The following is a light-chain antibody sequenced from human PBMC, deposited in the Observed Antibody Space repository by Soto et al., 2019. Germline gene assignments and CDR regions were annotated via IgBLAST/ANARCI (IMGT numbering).Light chain of an antibody. CDR1: SSDVGGYNF. CDR2: EVS. Sequence: QSALTQPASVSGSPGQSITISCTGTSSDVGGYNFVSWYQQHPGKVPKLLIYEVSDRPSGVSNRFSGSKSGNTASLTISGLQAEDEGYYYCSSYTSSSTRVFGTGTKLTVL. J-gene: IGLJ1*01. V-gene: IGLV2-14*01. CDR3: SSYTSSSTRV.